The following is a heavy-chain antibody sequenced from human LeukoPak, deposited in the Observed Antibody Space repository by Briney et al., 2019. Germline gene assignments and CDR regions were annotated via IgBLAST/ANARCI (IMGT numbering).Heavy chain of an antibody. CDR3: ARGARRAAGAPFDI. V-gene: IGHV3-11*01. D-gene: IGHD6-13*01. CDR2: ISNSGRTL. CDR1: GFTFSDYY. Sequence: PGGSLRLSCAASGFTFSDYYMSWIRQAPGEGLEWLSYISNSGRTLYYADSVKGRFTISRDNARNSLYSQMNSLRAEDTAMYYCARGARRAAGAPFDIWGQGTMVTVSS. J-gene: IGHJ3*02.